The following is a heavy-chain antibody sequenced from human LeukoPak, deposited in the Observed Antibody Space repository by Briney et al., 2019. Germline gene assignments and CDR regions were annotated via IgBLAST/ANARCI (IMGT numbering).Heavy chain of an antibody. J-gene: IGHJ4*02. CDR2: INHSGST. CDR3: ARRWGDYDYVWGSYRRPFDY. Sequence: SETLSLTCTVSGGSISSSSYYWGWIRQPPGKGLEWIGEINHSGSTNYNPSLKSRVTISVDTSKNQFSLKLSSVTAADTAVYYCARRWGDYDYVWGSYRRPFDYWGQGTLVTVSS. V-gene: IGHV4-39*07. D-gene: IGHD3-16*02. CDR1: GGSISSSSYY.